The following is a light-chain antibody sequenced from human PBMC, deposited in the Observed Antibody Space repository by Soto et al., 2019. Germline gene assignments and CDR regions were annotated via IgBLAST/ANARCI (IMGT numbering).Light chain of an antibody. J-gene: IGLJ1*01. Sequence: QSVLTQPPSASGTPGQRVTISCSGSSSNIGNNPVNWYQQLPGTAPKLLIYTNSQRPSGVPDRFSGSKSGTSASLAISGLQSEDEADYYCAAWDDSLNGYVFGTGTQLTVL. CDR2: TNS. CDR1: SSNIGNNP. CDR3: AAWDDSLNGYV. V-gene: IGLV1-44*01.